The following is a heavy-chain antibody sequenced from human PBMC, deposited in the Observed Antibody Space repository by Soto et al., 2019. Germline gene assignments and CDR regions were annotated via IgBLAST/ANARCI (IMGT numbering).Heavy chain of an antibody. CDR1: GFSLSSRGVG. Sequence: QITLKESGPPLVKPTQTLTLTCTFSGFSLSSRGVGVGWIRQPPGKALEWLALIYWDDDKRYSPSLKSRLTITKDTSKNQVVLTMTNMDPVDTATYYCAHRGVDVSLDYWGQGTLVTVSS. J-gene: IGHJ4*02. V-gene: IGHV2-5*02. CDR3: AHRGVDVSLDY. D-gene: IGHD2-2*01. CDR2: IYWDDDK.